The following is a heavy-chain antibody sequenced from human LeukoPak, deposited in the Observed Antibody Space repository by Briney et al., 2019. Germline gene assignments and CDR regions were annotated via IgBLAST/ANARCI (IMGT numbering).Heavy chain of an antibody. Sequence: ASVKVSCKASGYTFTGYYMHWVRQAPGQGLEWMGWINPNSGGTNYAQKFQGRVTMTRDTSISTAYMELSRLRSDDTAVYYCARSSFRNLPYSGSYMDRGQGTLVTVSS. CDR3: ARSSFRNLPYSGSYMD. CDR1: GYTFTGYY. CDR2: INPNSGGT. D-gene: IGHD1-26*01. J-gene: IGHJ4*02. V-gene: IGHV1-2*02.